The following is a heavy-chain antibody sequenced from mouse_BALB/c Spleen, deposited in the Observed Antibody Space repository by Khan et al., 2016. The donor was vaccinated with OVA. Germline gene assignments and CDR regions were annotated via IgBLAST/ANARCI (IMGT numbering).Heavy chain of an antibody. V-gene: IGHV1S81*02. D-gene: IGHD2-13*01. CDR1: GYTFTSYY. Sequence: QVQLQQSGAELVKPGTSVKLSCKASGYTFTSYYLYWVKTRPGQGLEWIGGINPRHGETIFHEKFMSQATLTVDKSSSTAYMQLNSLTSEDSAVYYCTRAAYGDPLADWGQGTLVTVSA. CDR2: INPRHGET. CDR3: TRAAYGDPLAD. J-gene: IGHJ3*01.